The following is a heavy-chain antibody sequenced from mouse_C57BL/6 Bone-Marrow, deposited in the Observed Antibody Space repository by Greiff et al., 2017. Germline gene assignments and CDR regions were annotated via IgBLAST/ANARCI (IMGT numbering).Heavy chain of an antibody. CDR3: TTEVVYRGLDYYAMDY. D-gene: IGHD2-14*01. CDR2: IDPENGDT. V-gene: IGHV14-4*01. J-gene: IGHJ4*01. Sequence: VQLQQSGAELVRPGASVKLSCTASGFNIKDDYMHWVKQRPEQGLEWIGWIDPENGDTEYASKFQGKATITAATSSNTAYLQFSSLTSEDTAVYYCTTEVVYRGLDYYAMDYWGQGTSVTVSS. CDR1: GFNIKDDY.